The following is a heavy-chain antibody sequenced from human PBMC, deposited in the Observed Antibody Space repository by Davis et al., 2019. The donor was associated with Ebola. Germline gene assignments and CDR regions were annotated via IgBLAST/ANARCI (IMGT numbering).Heavy chain of an antibody. J-gene: IGHJ4*02. CDR3: ARDLAQITLVQGVRVFREAY. CDR1: GSTFTNSY. D-gene: IGHD3-10*01. Sequence: ASVKVSCKASGSTFTNSYIHWVRQAPGQGLEWMGIIIPSGDRTSYAPKFQGRVAISRDTSTSTVYMELSGLTSEDTAVYYCARDLAQITLVQGVRVFREAYWGQGTLVTVSS. CDR2: IIPSGDRT. V-gene: IGHV1-46*01.